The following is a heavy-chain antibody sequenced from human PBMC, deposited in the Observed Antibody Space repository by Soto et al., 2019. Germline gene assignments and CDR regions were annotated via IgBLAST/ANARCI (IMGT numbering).Heavy chain of an antibody. J-gene: IGHJ4*02. D-gene: IGHD3-22*01. V-gene: IGHV3-23*01. CDR3: AKDIGGYLVGPLHY. CDR1: GFVFNNYA. CDR2: ISGNGDKT. Sequence: EVHLLESGGGLAQPGRSLRLSCAASGFVFNNYAMTWVRQPPGKGLEWVSSISGNGDKTYYAESLKGRVTISRDNPENTLYLQIDSLRAEDTAIYFCAKDIGGYLVGPLHYWGQGTLVTVSS.